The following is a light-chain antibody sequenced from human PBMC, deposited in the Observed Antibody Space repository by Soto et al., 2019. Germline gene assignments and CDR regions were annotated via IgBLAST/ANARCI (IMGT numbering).Light chain of an antibody. CDR3: QQLNSYPLT. J-gene: IGKJ5*01. CDR2: AAS. Sequence: IRLTPSPSSLSASVGDRVTITCRASQGISSYLAWYQQKPGKAPKLLIYAASTLQSGVPSRFSGSGSGTDFTLTISSLQPEDFATYYCQQLNSYPLTFGQGTRLEI. CDR1: QGISSY. V-gene: IGKV1-9*01.